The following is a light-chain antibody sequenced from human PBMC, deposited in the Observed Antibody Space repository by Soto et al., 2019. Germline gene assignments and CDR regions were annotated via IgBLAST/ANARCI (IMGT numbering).Light chain of an antibody. J-gene: IGKJ1*01. CDR2: DAS. CDR1: QSVSSY. V-gene: IGKV3-15*01. Sequence: EIVMTHSPATLSLSPGERATLSCRASQSVSSYLAWYQQKPGQAPRLLIYDASNRATGIPVRFSGSGSGTEFTLTISSLQSEDFAVYYCHQYNFWPTFGQGTKVDIK. CDR3: HQYNFWPT.